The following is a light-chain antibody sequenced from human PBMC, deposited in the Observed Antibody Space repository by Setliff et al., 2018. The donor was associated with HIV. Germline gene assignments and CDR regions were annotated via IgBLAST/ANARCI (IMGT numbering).Light chain of an antibody. CDR1: SSDVGAYNY. CDR2: EVS. CDR3: SSYGGNNNKV. V-gene: IGLV2-8*01. J-gene: IGLJ1*01. Sequence: QSALAQPPSASGSPGQSVTISCTGTSSDVGAYNYVSWYQQHPGKAPKLMIYEVSKRPSGVPDRFSGSKSGNTASLTVSGLQAEDEADYYCSSYGGNNNKVFGTGTKGTV.